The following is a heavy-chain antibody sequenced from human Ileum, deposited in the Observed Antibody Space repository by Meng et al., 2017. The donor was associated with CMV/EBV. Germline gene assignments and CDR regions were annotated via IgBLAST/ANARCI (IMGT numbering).Heavy chain of an antibody. J-gene: IGHJ5*02. CDR1: GFTISDNS. CDR3: AGDGGYSDP. Sequence: VQLGGAGGGLVQPGGSLGLSCAAPGFTISDNSMNWVRQAPGKGPEWVSLMYDSGTTKYADSVKGRFTISRDNSKNTLYLQMNSLRVEDTAVYYCAGDGGYSDPWGQGTLVTVSS. CDR2: MYDSGTT. D-gene: IGHD2-21*01. V-gene: IGHV3-66*01.